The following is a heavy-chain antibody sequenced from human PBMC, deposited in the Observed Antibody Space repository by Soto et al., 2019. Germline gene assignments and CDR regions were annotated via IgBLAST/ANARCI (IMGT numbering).Heavy chain of an antibody. Sequence: PSETLSLTCTVSGDSISSGGYYWSWLRQHPGKDPEWIGYIYYSGSAYYIHSLNIRVTISVDTSKNKFSLKLSSVTAADTAVYYCARVQVQCSCGSCYSAWFDPWGQGTLVTVSS. D-gene: IGHD2-15*01. CDR2: IYYSGSA. J-gene: IGHJ5*02. CDR3: ARVQVQCSCGSCYSAWFDP. V-gene: IGHV4-31*03. CDR1: GDSISSGGYY.